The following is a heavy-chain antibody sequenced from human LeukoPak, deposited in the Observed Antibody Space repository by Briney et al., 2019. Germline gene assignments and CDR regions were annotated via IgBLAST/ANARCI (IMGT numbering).Heavy chain of an antibody. CDR2: IYYSGST. J-gene: IGHJ4*02. Sequence: SETLSLICTVSGGSISSYYWSWIRQPPGKGLEWIGYIYYSGSTNYNPSLKSRVTISVDTSKNQFSLKLSSVTAADTAVYYCTRGIAVAHFDYWGQGTLVTVSS. V-gene: IGHV4-59*01. CDR3: TRGIAVAHFDY. D-gene: IGHD6-19*01. CDR1: GGSISSYY.